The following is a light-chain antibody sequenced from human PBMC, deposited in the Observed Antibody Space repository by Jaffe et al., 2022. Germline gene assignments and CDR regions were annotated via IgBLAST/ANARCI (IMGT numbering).Light chain of an antibody. CDR3: QQYGSFPLT. CDR1: QSVSSSY. CDR2: GAS. J-gene: IGKJ4*01. V-gene: IGKV3-20*01. Sequence: EIVLTQSPGTLSLSPGERATLSCRAGQSVSSSYLAWYQQKPGQAPRLLIYGASSRATGIPDRFSGSGSGTDFTLTISRLEPEDFAVYYCQQYGSFPLTFGGGTKVEIK.